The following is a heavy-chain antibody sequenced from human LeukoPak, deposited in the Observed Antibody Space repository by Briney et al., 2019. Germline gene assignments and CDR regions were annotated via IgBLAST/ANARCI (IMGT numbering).Heavy chain of an antibody. D-gene: IGHD5-18*01. CDR2: ISLSGSTI. Sequence: PGRSLRLSCAASGFTFSDYFMTWIRQAPGKGLEWVSYISLSGSTIYYADSVKGRLTISRDNAKNSLDLQMNTLRAEDTAVYYCARGGSSYGGYCDYWGQGTLVTVSS. CDR3: ARGGSSYGGYCDY. CDR1: GFTFSDYF. V-gene: IGHV3-11*01. J-gene: IGHJ4*02.